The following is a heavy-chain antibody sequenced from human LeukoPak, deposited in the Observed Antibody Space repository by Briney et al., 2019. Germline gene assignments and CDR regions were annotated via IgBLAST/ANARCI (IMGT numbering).Heavy chain of an antibody. V-gene: IGHV3-30*18. CDR1: GFTFSSYG. D-gene: IGHD3-10*01. CDR2: ISYDGSNK. CDR3: ANARSGALDY. Sequence: GRSLRLSCAASGFTFSSYGMHWVRQAPGKGLEWVAVISYDGSNKCYADSVKGRFTISRDNSKNTLYLQMNSLRAEDTAVYYCANARSGALDYWGQGTLVTVSS. J-gene: IGHJ4*02.